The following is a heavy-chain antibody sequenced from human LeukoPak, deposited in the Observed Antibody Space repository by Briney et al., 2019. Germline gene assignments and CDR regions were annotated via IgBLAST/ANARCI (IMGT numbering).Heavy chain of an antibody. CDR3: ADFGSGSYCFDY. V-gene: IGHV3-48*01. CDR2: ISSSSSTI. Sequence: GALRLSCAASGFTFSSYSMNWVRQAPGKGLEWVSYISSSSSTIYYADSVKGRFTISRDNSKNTLYLQMDSLRAEDTAIYYCADFGSGSYCFDYRGQGTLVTVSS. J-gene: IGHJ4*02. CDR1: GFTFSSYS. D-gene: IGHD3-10*01.